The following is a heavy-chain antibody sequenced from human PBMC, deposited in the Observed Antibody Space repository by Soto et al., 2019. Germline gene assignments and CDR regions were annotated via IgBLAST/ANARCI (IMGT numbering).Heavy chain of an antibody. CDR2: ISGSGGST. CDR1: GFTFSSYA. Sequence: PGGSLRLSCAASGFTFSSYAMSWVRQAPGKGLEWVSAISGSGGSTYYADSVKGRFTISRDNSKNTLYLQMNGLRAEDTAVYYCAKVRVGATSPAFDYWGQGTLVTVSS. V-gene: IGHV3-23*01. CDR3: AKVRVGATSPAFDY. D-gene: IGHD1-26*01. J-gene: IGHJ4*01.